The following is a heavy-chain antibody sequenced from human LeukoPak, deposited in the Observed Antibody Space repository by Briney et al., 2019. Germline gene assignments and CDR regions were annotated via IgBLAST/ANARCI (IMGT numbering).Heavy chain of an antibody. V-gene: IGHV3-30-3*01. CDR3: ARDGGNRWFDF. D-gene: IGHD2-15*01. J-gene: IGHJ4*02. CDR2: ISYDGSNK. CDR1: GFTFSSYA. Sequence: GGSLRLSCAASGFTFSSYAMHWVRQAPGKGLEWVAVISYDGSNKYYADSVKGRFTISRDNSKNTLYLQMNSLRAEDTAVYYCARDGGNRWFDFWGQGTLVTVSS.